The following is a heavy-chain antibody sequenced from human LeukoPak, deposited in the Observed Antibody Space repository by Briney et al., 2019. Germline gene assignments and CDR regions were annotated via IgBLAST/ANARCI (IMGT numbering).Heavy chain of an antibody. CDR1: GGSIGTSY. Sequence: SETLSLTCSVSGGSIGTSYWSWIRQPPGKGLEWIGYIYYNGATNYNPSLKTRVTISLDTPKNQFSLKLSSVTAADTAVYYCARRRAGESLQHWGQGTLVTVSS. D-gene: IGHD3-16*01. J-gene: IGHJ1*01. V-gene: IGHV4-59*08. CDR2: IYYNGAT. CDR3: ARRRAGESLQH.